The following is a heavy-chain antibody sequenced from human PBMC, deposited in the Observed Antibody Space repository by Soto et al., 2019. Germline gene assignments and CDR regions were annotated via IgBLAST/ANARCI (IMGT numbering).Heavy chain of an antibody. CDR1: GYTFTRYT. D-gene: IGHD2-15*01. Sequence: ASVKVSCQASGYTFTRYTMNWVRQAPGQRLEWMGWINPDNGNTKSSQKFQDRVIITRDTSASTAYMDLSSLRSEDTAVYYCARGIATGQLDPWGQGTLVTVSS. V-gene: IGHV1-3*01. CDR2: INPDNGNT. CDR3: ARGIATGQLDP. J-gene: IGHJ5*02.